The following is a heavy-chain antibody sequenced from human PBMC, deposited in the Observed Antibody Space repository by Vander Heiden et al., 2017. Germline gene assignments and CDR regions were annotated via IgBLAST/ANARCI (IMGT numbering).Heavy chain of an antibody. V-gene: IGHV1-69*01. CDR3: AREGRRSYANPFDY. Sequence: QVQLVQSGAEVKKPGSSVKVSCKASGDTFSTYAISWVRQAPGQGLERMGGITPMFGTANYAQKFQGRVTITADESTTTAYMELSSLRYEDTAVYYCAREGRRSYANPFDYWGQGTLVTVSS. J-gene: IGHJ4*02. CDR1: GDTFSTYA. D-gene: IGHD2-2*01. CDR2: ITPMFGTA.